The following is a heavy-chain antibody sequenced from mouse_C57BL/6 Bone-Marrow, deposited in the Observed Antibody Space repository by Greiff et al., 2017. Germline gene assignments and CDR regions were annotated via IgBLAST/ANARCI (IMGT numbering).Heavy chain of an antibody. V-gene: IGHV2-5*01. CDR2: IWRGGST. CDR1: GFSFNSYG. D-gene: IGHD1-1*01. J-gene: IGHJ2*01. Sequence: QVQLQQSGPGLVQPSQSLYITCTVSGFSFNSYGVNWVRQSPGKGLEWLGVIWRGGSTDYNAAFMSRLSITKDNSKSQVFFKMNSLQADYTAIYFCAKADYYGSLDYWGQGTTLTVSS. CDR3: AKADYYGSLDY.